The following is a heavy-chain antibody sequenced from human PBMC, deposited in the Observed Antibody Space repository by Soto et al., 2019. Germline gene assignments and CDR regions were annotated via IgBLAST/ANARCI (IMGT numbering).Heavy chain of an antibody. D-gene: IGHD2-2*01. J-gene: IGHJ4*02. CDR1: GFTFSSYA. CDR2: ISGSGGST. V-gene: IGHV3-23*01. Sequence: EVQLLESGGGLVQPGGSLRLSCAASGFTFSSYAMSWVRQAPGKGLEWVSAISGSGGSTYYADSVKGRFTISRDNSKNTVDLKMNSLRAEDTAVYYCAKLEIVVVPAAIGYYFDYWGQGTLVTVSS. CDR3: AKLEIVVVPAAIGYYFDY.